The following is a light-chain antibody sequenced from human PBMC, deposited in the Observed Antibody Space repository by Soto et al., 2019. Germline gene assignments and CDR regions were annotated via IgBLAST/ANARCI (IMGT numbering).Light chain of an antibody. CDR2: GAS. CDR3: QQYGASPYT. J-gene: IGKJ2*01. Sequence: EIVLTQSPGTLSLSPGERATLSCRASQSVSSRSLAWYQQKPGQAPRLLISGASSRAADIPDRFSGSGSGTDFTLTINRLEPEDFAVYYCQQYGASPYTFGPGTKLEIK. CDR1: QSVSSRS. V-gene: IGKV3-20*01.